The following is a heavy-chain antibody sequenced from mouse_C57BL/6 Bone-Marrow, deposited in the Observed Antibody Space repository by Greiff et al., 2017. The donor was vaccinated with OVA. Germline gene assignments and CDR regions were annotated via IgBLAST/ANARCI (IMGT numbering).Heavy chain of an antibody. CDR2: INPSNGGT. Sequence: QVQLQQPGTELVKPGASVKLSCKASGYTFTSYWMHWVKQRPGQGLEWIGNINPSNGGTNYNEKFKSKATLTVDKSSSTAYMQLSSLTSEDSAVYYFARFRYYGSSYRGYWYFDVWGTGTTVTVSS. CDR1: GYTFTSYW. V-gene: IGHV1-53*01. CDR3: ARFRYYGSSYRGYWYFDV. D-gene: IGHD1-1*01. J-gene: IGHJ1*03.